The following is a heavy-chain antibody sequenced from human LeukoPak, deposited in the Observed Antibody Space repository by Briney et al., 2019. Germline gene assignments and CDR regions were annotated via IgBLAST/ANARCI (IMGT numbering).Heavy chain of an antibody. CDR2: MNPNSGNT. V-gene: IGHV1-8*01. J-gene: IGHJ4*02. D-gene: IGHD3-22*01. CDR1: GYTFTSYD. CDR3: ARGGYYYDSSGYYYAFDY. Sequence: ASVKVSCKASGYTFTSYDINWVRQATGQGLEWTGWMNPNSGNTGYAQKFQGRVTMTRNTSISTAYMELSSLRSEDTAVYYCARGGYYYDSSGYYYAFDYWGQGTLVTVSS.